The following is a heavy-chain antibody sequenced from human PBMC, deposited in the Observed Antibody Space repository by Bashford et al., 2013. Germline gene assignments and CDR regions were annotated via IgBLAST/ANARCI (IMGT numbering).Heavy chain of an antibody. CDR3: ARQCLRLSGWYSSWFDP. J-gene: IGHJ5*02. CDR1: GGSISSSSYY. D-gene: IGHD6-19*01. V-gene: IGHV4-39*01. CDR2: IYYSGST. Sequence: SETLSLTCTVSGGSISSSSYYWGWIRQPPGKGLEWIGSIYYSGSTYYNPSLKSRVTISVDTSKNQFSLKLSSVTAADTAVYYCARQCLRLSGWYSSWFDPSGPGNPGHRLL.